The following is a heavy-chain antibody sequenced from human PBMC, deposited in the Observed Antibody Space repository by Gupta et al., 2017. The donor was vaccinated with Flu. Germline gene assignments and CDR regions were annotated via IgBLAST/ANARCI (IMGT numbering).Heavy chain of an antibody. D-gene: IGHD1-26*01. V-gene: IGHV1-2*02. Sequence: GLEWMGWINPNRGGTNYAQKFQGRVTMTRDKSIATAYMELSRLRSDDTAVYYCARDRARGGLVSAFDTWGQGTMVSVSS. J-gene: IGHJ3*02. CDR2: INPNRGGT. CDR3: ARDRARGGLVSAFDT.